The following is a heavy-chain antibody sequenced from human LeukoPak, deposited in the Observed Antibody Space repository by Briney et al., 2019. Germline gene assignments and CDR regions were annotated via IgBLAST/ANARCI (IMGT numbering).Heavy chain of an antibody. Sequence: ASVKVSCKASGYTFTNYWISWVRQATGQGLEWMACISAYNGNTSYAQKLQGRVTMTTDTSTSTAYMELRSLRSDDTAVYYCARHVSVGASDYFDYWGQGTLVTVSS. CDR3: ARHVSVGASDYFDY. D-gene: IGHD1-26*01. J-gene: IGHJ4*02. V-gene: IGHV1-18*01. CDR2: ISAYNGNT. CDR1: GYTFTNYW.